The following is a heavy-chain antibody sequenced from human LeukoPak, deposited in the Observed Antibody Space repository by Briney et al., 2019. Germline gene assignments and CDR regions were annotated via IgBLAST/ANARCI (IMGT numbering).Heavy chain of an antibody. CDR2: IYYSGST. D-gene: IGHD3-22*01. J-gene: IGHJ4*02. V-gene: IGHV4-39*07. Sequence: SETLSLTCTVSGGSISSSSYYWGWIRQPPGKGLEWIVSIYYSGSTYYNPSLKSRVTISVDTSKNQFSLKLSSVTAADTAVYYCARDLYYYDSSGYYYGNPFDYWGQGTLVTVSS. CDR1: GGSISSSSYY. CDR3: ARDLYYYDSSGYYYGNPFDY.